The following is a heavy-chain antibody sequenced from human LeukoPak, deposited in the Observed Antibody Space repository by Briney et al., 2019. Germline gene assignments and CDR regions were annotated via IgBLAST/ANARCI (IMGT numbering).Heavy chain of an antibody. Sequence: SQTLSLTCAVSGGSISSGGYSWSWIRQHPGKGLEWIGYIYYSGSTYYNPSLKSRVTISVDTSKNQFSLKLSSVTAADTAVYYCARTQFVVVPAAMSVYFDYWGQGTLVTVSS. CDR1: GGSISSGGYS. D-gene: IGHD2-2*01. V-gene: IGHV4-31*11. CDR2: IYYSGST. CDR3: ARTQFVVVPAAMSVYFDY. J-gene: IGHJ4*02.